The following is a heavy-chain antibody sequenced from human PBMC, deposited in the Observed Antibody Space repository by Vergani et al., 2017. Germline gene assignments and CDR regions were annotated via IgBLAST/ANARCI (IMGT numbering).Heavy chain of an antibody. CDR2: ISSSSSYI. J-gene: IGHJ5*02. CDR3: ARALHRPGGYDP. Sequence: EVQLVESGGGLVKPGGSLRLSCAASGFTFSSYSMNWVRQAPGKGLEWVSSISSSSSYIYYADSVKGRFPISRDNAKNSLYLQMNSLRAADTAVYYCARALHRPGGYDPWGQGTLVTVSS. V-gene: IGHV3-21*01. CDR1: GFTFSSYS. D-gene: IGHD3-10*01.